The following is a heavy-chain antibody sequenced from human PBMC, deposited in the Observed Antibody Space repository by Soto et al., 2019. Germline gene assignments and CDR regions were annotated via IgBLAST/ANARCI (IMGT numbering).Heavy chain of an antibody. J-gene: IGHJ4*02. V-gene: IGHV4-4*02. CDR1: GGSISSSNW. D-gene: IGHD2-8*01. CDR2: IYHSGST. Sequence: QVQLQESGPELVKPSGTLSLTCAVSGGSISSSNWWSWVRQPPGKGLEWMGEIYHSGSTNNNPSLTLRLNIPVEKSKNHCSLKLSSVTPADTAVYYGARDYNGFCCCGCFDYWGQGTLVTASS. CDR3: ARDYNGFCCCGCFDY.